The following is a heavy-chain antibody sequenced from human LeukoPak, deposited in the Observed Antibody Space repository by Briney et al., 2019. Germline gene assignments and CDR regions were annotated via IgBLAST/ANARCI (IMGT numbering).Heavy chain of an antibody. Sequence: ASVKVSCKASGYTFTSYDINWVRQATGQGLEWMGWMNPNSGNTGYAQKFQGRVTMTRNTSISTAYMELSSLRSEDTAVYYCARALITMVRGVMGLQSYYYYGMDVWGQGTTVTVSS. CDR2: MNPNSGNT. D-gene: IGHD3-10*01. CDR1: GYTFTSYD. J-gene: IGHJ6*02. V-gene: IGHV1-8*01. CDR3: ARALITMVRGVMGLQSYYYYGMDV.